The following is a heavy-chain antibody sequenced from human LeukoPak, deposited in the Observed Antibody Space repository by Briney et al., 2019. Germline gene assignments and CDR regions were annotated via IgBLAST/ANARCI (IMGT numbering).Heavy chain of an antibody. CDR1: GFTFSSYW. Sequence: GGSLRLSCAASGFTFSSYWMSWVRQAPGKGLEWVANIKQDGSEKYYVDSVKGRFTISRDNAKNSLYLQMNSLRAEDTAVYYCSINYYYYGIDVWGKGTTVTVSS. V-gene: IGHV3-7*03. CDR2: IKQDGSEK. CDR3: SINYYYYGIDV. J-gene: IGHJ6*04.